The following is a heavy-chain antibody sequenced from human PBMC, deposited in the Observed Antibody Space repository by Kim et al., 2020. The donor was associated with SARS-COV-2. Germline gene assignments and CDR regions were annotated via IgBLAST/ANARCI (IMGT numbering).Heavy chain of an antibody. Sequence: ASVKVSCKASGYTFTSYGISWVRQAPGQGLEWMGWISAYNGNTNYAQKLQGRVTMTTDTSTSTAYMELRSLRSDDTAVYYCARDGYCSGGSCARGAFDIWGQGTMVTVSS. D-gene: IGHD2-15*01. CDR3: ARDGYCSGGSCARGAFDI. CDR1: GYTFTSYG. J-gene: IGHJ3*02. CDR2: ISAYNGNT. V-gene: IGHV1-18*01.